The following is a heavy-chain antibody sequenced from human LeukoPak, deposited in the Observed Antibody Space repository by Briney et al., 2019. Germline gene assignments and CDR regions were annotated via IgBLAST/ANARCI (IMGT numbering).Heavy chain of an antibody. CDR1: GGSFSGYY. CDR2: INHSGST. Sequence: PSETLSLTCAVYGGSFSGYYWSWLRQPPGKGLEWIGEINHSGSTNYKPSLTSRVTISVDTSKNQFSLKLSSVTAADTAVYYCARGGRNGYSYGYYYYYMDVWGKGTTVTVSS. CDR3: ARGGRNGYSYGYYYYYMDV. J-gene: IGHJ6*03. V-gene: IGHV4-34*01. D-gene: IGHD5-18*01.